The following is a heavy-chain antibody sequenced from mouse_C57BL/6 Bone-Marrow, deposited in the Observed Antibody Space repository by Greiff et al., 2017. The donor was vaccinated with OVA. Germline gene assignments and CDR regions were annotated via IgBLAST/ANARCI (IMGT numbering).Heavy chain of an antibody. CDR3: SRSGQ. CDR2: IAPCDSYT. V-gene: IGHV1-59*01. CDR1: GYTFTSYW. D-gene: IGHD3-1*01. J-gene: IGHJ4*01. Sequence: VQLQQSGAELVRPGTSVKLSCKASGYTFTSYWMHWVQQRPGKGLEWIGVIAPCDSYTYYHQKFKGKATLTVDTSYSTAYMQLSSLASEDTAVYYCSRSGQWGQGTSVTVSS.